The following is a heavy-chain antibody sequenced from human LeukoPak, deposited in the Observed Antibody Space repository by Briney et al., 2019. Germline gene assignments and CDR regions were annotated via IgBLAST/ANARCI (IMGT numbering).Heavy chain of an antibody. J-gene: IGHJ4*02. CDR2: IYSGGST. CDR3: ARDTGGELPDY. D-gene: IGHD1-26*01. CDR1: GFTVSSNY. V-gene: IGHV3-66*01. Sequence: GGSLRLSCAASGFTVSSNYMSWVRQAPGKGLEWVSVIYSGGSTYYADSVKGRFTISRDNSKNTLYPQMNSLRAEDTAVYYCARDTGGELPDYWGQGTLVTVSS.